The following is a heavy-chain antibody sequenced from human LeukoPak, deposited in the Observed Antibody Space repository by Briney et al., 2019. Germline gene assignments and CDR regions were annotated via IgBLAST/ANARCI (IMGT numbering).Heavy chain of an antibody. CDR2: IWYDGSNK. V-gene: IGHV3-33*06. CDR1: GFTFSSYG. J-gene: IGHJ4*02. Sequence: GGSLRLSCAASGFTFSSYGMHWVRQAPGKGLEWVAVIWYDGSNKYYADSVKGRFTISRDNSKNTLYLQMNSLRAEDTAVYYCAKDGPPYSSGWPYSDYWGQGTLVTVSS. CDR3: AKDGPPYSSGWPYSDY. D-gene: IGHD6-19*01.